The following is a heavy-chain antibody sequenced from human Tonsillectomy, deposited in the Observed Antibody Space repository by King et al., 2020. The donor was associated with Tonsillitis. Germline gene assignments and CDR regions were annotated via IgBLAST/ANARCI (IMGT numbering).Heavy chain of an antibody. CDR3: ARDLYYYDSSGYHNWFDP. J-gene: IGHJ5*02. CDR2: IHTSGST. V-gene: IGHV4-4*07. Sequence: LQLQESGPGLVKPSETLSLTCTVSGGSISSYYWSWIRQPAGKGLEWIGCIHTSGSTNYKSSLTSRVTMSVDTSKNQFSLKLSSVTAADTAVYYCARDLYYYDSSGYHNWFDPWGQGTLVTVSS. CDR1: GGSISSYY. D-gene: IGHD3-22*01.